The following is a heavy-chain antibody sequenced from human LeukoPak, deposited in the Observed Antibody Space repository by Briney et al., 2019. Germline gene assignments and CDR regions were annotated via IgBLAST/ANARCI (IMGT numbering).Heavy chain of an antibody. Sequence: GGSLRLSCAASGFTFSDYYMSWIPPAPGNGLEGGSYIKSSGSTIEYADSVKGRFTISRDNANNSLSLQMNRLRAEDTAVYYCARDLAYYDSSGYYIPLDYWGQGTLVTVSS. D-gene: IGHD3-22*01. CDR2: IKSSGSTI. CDR3: ARDLAYYDSSGYYIPLDY. CDR1: GFTFSDYY. J-gene: IGHJ4*02. V-gene: IGHV3-11*04.